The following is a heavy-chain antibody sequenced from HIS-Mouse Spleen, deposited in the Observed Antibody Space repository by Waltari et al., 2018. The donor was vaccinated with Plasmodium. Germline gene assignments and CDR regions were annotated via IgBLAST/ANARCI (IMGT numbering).Heavy chain of an antibody. Sequence: QVQLQQWGAGLLKPSETLSLTCAVDGGSFSGYYWRWIRQPPGKGLEWIGEINHSGSTNYNPSLKSRVTISVDTSKNQFSLKLSSVTAADTAVYYCARVTSSGVYWYFYLWGRGTLVTVSS. D-gene: IGHD3-3*01. V-gene: IGHV4-34*01. CDR2: INHSGST. CDR3: ARVTSSGVYWYFYL. CDR1: GGSFSGYY. J-gene: IGHJ2*01.